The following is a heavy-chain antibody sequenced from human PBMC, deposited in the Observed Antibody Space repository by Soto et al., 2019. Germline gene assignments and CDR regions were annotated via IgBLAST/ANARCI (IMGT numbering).Heavy chain of an antibody. CDR1: GGTSATYA. J-gene: IGHJ6*02. CDR3: ARGGPYCSSTSSHIHLYFYTLDA. CDR2: IIPIFGTT. D-gene: IGHD2-2*02. V-gene: IGHV1-69*01. Sequence: QVQLVQSGAEVKKPGSSVKVSCKASGGTSATYAVNWVRQAPGQGLEWMGGIIPIFGTTNYAQDFQGRVTLNADVPTSTAYMELSSLRSEDTAVYYCARGGPYCSSTSSHIHLYFYTLDAWGQGTTVTVSS.